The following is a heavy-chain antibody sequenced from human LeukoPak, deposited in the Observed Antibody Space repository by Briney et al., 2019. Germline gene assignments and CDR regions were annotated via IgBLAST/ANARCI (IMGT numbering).Heavy chain of an antibody. CDR3: ARVRGGSATSDFEY. D-gene: IGHD2-2*01. CDR1: GFTFSCYW. V-gene: IGHV3-7*05. J-gene: IGHJ4*02. CDR2: IKEDGSET. Sequence: PGGSLRLSCAAGGFTFSCYWMSWVRQAPGKGLEWVANIKEDGSETHYADSVEGRFTISRDNPKNSLYLQMNSLRDEDTAIYYCARVRGGSATSDFEYWGQGTLVTVAS.